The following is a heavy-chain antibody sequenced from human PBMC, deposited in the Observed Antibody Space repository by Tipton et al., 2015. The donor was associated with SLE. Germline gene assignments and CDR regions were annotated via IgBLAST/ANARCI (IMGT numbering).Heavy chain of an antibody. CDR2: IYNSGRT. CDR3: ARAYGDYDAFDV. CDR1: GGSISSDY. J-gene: IGHJ3*01. D-gene: IGHD4-17*01. Sequence: TLSLTCTVSGGSISSDYWSWIRQPPGKGLEWIGYIYNSGRTNYSPSLKSRVTISVDMSKNQISLNLNSVTAADTAVYYCARAYGDYDAFDVWGQGTMVTVSS. V-gene: IGHV4-59*01.